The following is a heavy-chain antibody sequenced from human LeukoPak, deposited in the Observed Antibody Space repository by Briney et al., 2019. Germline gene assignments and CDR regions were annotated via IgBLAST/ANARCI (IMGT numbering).Heavy chain of an antibody. CDR3: ARLDSSGYYIFDY. CDR1: GFTFSDYY. Sequence: GGSLRLSCAASGFTFSDYYMSWIRQAPGKGLEWVSYISSSGSTIYYADSVKGRFTISRDNAKNSLYLQMNSLRAEDTALYHCARLDSSGYYIFDYWGQGILVTVSS. J-gene: IGHJ4*02. D-gene: IGHD3-22*01. V-gene: IGHV3-11*01. CDR2: ISSSGSTI.